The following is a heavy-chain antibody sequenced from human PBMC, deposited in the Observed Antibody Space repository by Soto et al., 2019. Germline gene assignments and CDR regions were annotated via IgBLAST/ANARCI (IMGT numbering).Heavy chain of an antibody. CDR2: IYYSGST. CDR3: ARLYYGSVTDY. Sequence: SSETLSLTCTVSGGSISSGGYYWSWIRQHPGKGLEWIGYIYYSGSTYYNPSLKSRVTISVDTSKNQFSLKLSSVTAADTAVYYCARLYYGSVTDYWGQGTLVTVSS. V-gene: IGHV4-31*03. J-gene: IGHJ4*02. CDR1: GGSISSGGYY. D-gene: IGHD3-10*01.